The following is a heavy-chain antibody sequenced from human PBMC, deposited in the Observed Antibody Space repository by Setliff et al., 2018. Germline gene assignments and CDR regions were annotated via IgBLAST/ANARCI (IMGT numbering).Heavy chain of an antibody. V-gene: IGHV4-59*08. J-gene: IGHJ4*02. Sequence: PSETLSLTCTVSGGSISSYYWSWIRQPPGKGLEWIGYIYYSGSTYYNPSLKSRVTISVDTSKNQFSLKLSSVTAADTAVYYCARADSSGSRMFSLDYWGQGTLVTVSS. CDR2: IYYSGST. D-gene: IGHD6-19*01. CDR1: GGSISSYY. CDR3: ARADSSGSRMFSLDY.